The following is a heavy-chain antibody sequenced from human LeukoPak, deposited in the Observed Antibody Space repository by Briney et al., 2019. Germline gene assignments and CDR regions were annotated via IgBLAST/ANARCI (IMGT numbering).Heavy chain of an antibody. Sequence: SVKVSCKASGGTFSRFTISWVRQAPGQGFEWMGGITPIFGTANFAQKFQGRVSITADGSTSTAFMELSSLRSEDTAVYYCAREWGLESSGYYYAYWGQGALVTVSS. CDR2: ITPIFGTA. D-gene: IGHD3-22*01. J-gene: IGHJ4*02. CDR1: GGTFSRFT. CDR3: AREWGLESSGYYYAY. V-gene: IGHV1-69*01.